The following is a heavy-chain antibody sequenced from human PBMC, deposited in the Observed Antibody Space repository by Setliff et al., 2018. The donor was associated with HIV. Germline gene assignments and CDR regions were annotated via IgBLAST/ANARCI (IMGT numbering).Heavy chain of an antibody. CDR1: GYTFSDYY. Sequence: ASVKVSCKASGYTFSDYYMHWVRQAPGQGLEWMGWINPNSGGTNYAQKFQGRVKLTRDTPISTTYMELSRLRSDDTAVYYCARDHDYGDLSRNWFYMDVWGKGTTVTVSS. CDR3: ARDHDYGDLSRNWFYMDV. D-gene: IGHD4-17*01. J-gene: IGHJ6*03. V-gene: IGHV1-2*02. CDR2: INPNSGGT.